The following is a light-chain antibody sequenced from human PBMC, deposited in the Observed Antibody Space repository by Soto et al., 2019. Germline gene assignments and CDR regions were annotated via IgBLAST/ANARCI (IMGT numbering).Light chain of an antibody. CDR3: QQSYAIPGT. CDR1: QPVNKY. V-gene: IGKV1-39*01. J-gene: IGKJ1*01. CDR2: AAS. Sequence: DIQMTQSPSSLSASVGDGVTITCRASQPVNKYLNWYQHKPGKPPKLLIFAASSLQSGVPTRFSGSGAGTFFTLTISSLQYEDFATYYCQQSYAIPGTFGRGTQVDIK.